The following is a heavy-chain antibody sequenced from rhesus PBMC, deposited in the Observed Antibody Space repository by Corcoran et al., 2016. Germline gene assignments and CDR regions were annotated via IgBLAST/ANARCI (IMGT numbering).Heavy chain of an antibody. Sequence: QVQLQESGPGLVKPSETLSLTCAVSGGSISSGYYYWSWIPQPPGKGLEWIGYITYRGSTRYNPPLKSRGTSSRDKSKNQFSLNLSSVNAADTAVYYCARDPPRGYSGYGVDSWGQGVVVTVSS. CDR1: GGSISSGYYY. CDR3: ARDPPRGYSGYGVDS. CDR2: ITYRGST. V-gene: IGHV4-122*02. D-gene: IGHD5-42*01. J-gene: IGHJ6*01.